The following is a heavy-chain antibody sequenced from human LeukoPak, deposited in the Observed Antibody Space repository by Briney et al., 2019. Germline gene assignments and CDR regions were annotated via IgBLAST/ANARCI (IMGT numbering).Heavy chain of an antibody. CDR1: GFTFSSYA. J-gene: IGHJ4*02. D-gene: IGHD5-24*01. V-gene: IGHV3-23*01. CDR3: AGRDGNCYFDY. Sequence: GGSLRLSCAASGFTFSSYAMSWVRQAPGKGLEWVSLISGSGGSTYYADFVKGRLTISRDNSKNTLYLQMNGLRAEDTAVYYCAGRDGNCYFDYWGQGTPVTVSS. CDR2: ISGSGGST.